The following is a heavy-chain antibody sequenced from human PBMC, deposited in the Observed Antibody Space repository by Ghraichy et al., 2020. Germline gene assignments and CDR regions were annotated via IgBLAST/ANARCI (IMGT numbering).Heavy chain of an antibody. Sequence: SETLSLTCAVYGGSFSGYYWSWIRQPPGKGLEWIGEINHSGSTNYNPSLKSRVTISVDTSKNQFSLKLSSVTAADTAVYYCARHLSSSWYGLWFDPWGQGTLVTVSS. CDR2: INHSGST. CDR1: GGSFSGYY. V-gene: IGHV4-34*01. J-gene: IGHJ5*02. D-gene: IGHD6-13*01. CDR3: ARHLSSSWYGLWFDP.